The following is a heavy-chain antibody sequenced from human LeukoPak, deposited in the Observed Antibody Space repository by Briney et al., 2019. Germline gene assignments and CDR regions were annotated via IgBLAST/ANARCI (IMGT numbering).Heavy chain of an antibody. D-gene: IGHD4-17*01. CDR3: ARANGDYLFYFDY. J-gene: IGHJ4*02. Sequence: SETLSLTCTVSGGSVSSGSCYWSWIRQPPGKGLEWIGYFYNSWNTNYNPSLKSRVTISIDTSKNQFSLRLSSVTAADTAVYYCARANGDYLFYFDYWGQGTLVTVSS. CDR2: FYNSWNT. V-gene: IGHV4-61*01. CDR1: GGSVSSGSCY.